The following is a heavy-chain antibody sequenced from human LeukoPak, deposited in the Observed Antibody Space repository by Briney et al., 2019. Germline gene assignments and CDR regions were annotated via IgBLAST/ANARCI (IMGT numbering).Heavy chain of an antibody. Sequence: GASVKVSCKASGYTFTGYYMHWVRQAPGQGLEWTGWINPNSGGTSYAQKFQGRVTMTRDTSISTAYMELSRLRSDDTAVYYCARGYYYGSGSPFDYWGQGTLVTVSS. CDR3: ARGYYYGSGSPFDY. CDR1: GYTFTGYY. D-gene: IGHD3-10*01. CDR2: INPNSGGT. V-gene: IGHV1-2*02. J-gene: IGHJ4*02.